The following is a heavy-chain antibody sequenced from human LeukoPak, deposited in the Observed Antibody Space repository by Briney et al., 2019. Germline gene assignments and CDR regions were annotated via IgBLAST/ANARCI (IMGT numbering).Heavy chain of an antibody. V-gene: IGHV1-18*01. CDR2: ISIHNGNT. J-gene: IGHJ6*03. Sequence: GASVEVSCKASGYMFTIYGSSWVRQAPGQGVEWMGWISIHNGNTKYAQKFQGRVTMTTDTATSTAYMELRSLRSDDTAVYYCARARNPLDYYYYMDVWGKGTTVTVSS. CDR3: ARARNPLDYYYYMDV. CDR1: GYMFTIYG.